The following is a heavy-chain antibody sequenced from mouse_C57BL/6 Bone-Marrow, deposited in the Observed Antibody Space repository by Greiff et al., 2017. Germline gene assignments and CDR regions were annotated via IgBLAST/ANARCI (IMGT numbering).Heavy chain of an antibody. Sequence: EVHLVESGEGLVKPGGSLKLSCAASGFTFSSYAMSRVRQTPEKRLEWVAYISSGGDYIYYADTVKGRFTITRDNARNTLYLQMSSLKSEDTAMYYCTRDPFCDDYWYFEVWGTGTTVTVAS. CDR3: TRDPFCDDYWYFEV. J-gene: IGHJ1*03. V-gene: IGHV5-9-1*02. CDR1: GFTFSSYA. CDR2: ISSGGDYI. D-gene: IGHD2-3*01.